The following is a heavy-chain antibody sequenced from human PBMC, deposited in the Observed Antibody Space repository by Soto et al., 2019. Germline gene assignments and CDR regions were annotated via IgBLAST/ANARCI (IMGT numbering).Heavy chain of an antibody. V-gene: IGHV3-23*01. CDR3: VKQRCSGKTYYYNMDV. D-gene: IGHD3-10*02. J-gene: IGHJ6*02. CDR1: GFSFNTYA. Sequence: EVQLLESGGGLVQPGGSLRLSRETSGFSFNTYAMTWVRQAPGMGLEWVAVINYSGRTTFHAQSVKGRFTISRDNSRNTVFLQMDSLRAEDKAVDYCVKQRCSGKTYYYNMDVWGLGTTVIVSS. CDR2: INYSGRTT.